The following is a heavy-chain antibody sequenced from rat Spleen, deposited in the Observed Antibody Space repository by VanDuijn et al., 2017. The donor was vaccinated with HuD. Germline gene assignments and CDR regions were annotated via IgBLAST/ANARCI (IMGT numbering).Heavy chain of an antibody. CDR1: GFTFTNYG. V-gene: IGHV5-29*01. Sequence: EVQLVESGGGLVQPGRSLKLSCSASGFTFTNYGMAWVRQAPTKGLEWVATISFDGSRTYYRDSVKGRFTISRDNAKSTLYLQMDSLRSEDTATYYCTTGERGFAYWGQGTLVTVSS. J-gene: IGHJ3*01. CDR2: ISFDGSRT. CDR3: TTGERGFAY.